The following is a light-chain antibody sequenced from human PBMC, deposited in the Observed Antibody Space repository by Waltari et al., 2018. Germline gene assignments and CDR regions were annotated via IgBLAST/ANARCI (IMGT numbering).Light chain of an antibody. CDR3: QVWDSNSDHQV. V-gene: IGLV3-21*02. CDR2: DNN. CDR1: DIGSKS. Sequence: SYVLSQPPSVSVAPGQTAMITCGGNDIGSKSVHWYQQKPGQAPVLVVFDNNNRPSGIPGRFSGSSSGNTATLTISSVDAGDEADYYCQVWDSNSDHQVFGTGTKVTAL. J-gene: IGLJ1*01.